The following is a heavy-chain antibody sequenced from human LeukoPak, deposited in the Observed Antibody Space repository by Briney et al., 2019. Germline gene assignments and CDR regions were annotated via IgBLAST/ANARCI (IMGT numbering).Heavy chain of an antibody. CDR1: GGSISSSSYY. V-gene: IGHV4-39*01. CDR2: IYYSGST. Sequence: SETLSLTCTVSGGSISSSSYYWGWIRQPPGKGLEWIGSIYYSGSTYYNPSLKSRVTISVDTSKNQFSLKLSSVTAADTAVYYCARNPDRSGGSCVVWFDPWGQGTLVTVSS. J-gene: IGHJ5*02. CDR3: ARNPDRSGGSCVVWFDP. D-gene: IGHD2-15*01.